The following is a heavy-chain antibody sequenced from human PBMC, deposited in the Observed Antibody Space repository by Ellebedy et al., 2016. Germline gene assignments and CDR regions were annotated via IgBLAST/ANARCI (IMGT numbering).Heavy chain of an antibody. Sequence: SETLSLXXTVSGGSISNFYWSWIRQPPGKGLEWIGYITYFGSTNYSPSLKSRVIISLDTSKNQFSLELSSVTAADTAVYYCAKLGNPAQAAAGTGYWGQGTLVTVSS. CDR3: AKLGNPAQAAAGTGY. J-gene: IGHJ4*02. CDR2: ITYFGST. D-gene: IGHD6-13*01. V-gene: IGHV4-59*01. CDR1: GGSISNFY.